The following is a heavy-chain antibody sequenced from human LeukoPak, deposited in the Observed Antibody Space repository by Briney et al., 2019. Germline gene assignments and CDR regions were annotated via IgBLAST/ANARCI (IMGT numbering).Heavy chain of an antibody. D-gene: IGHD3-3*01. CDR2: INPNSGGT. J-gene: IGHJ5*02. CDR1: GYTFTGYY. CDR3: ASDSGFWSGYSRYNWSDP. V-gene: IGHV1-2*02. Sequence: ASVKVSCKASGYTFTGYYMHWVRQAPGQGLEWMGWINPNSGGTNYAQKFQGRVTMTRDTSISTAYMELSRLRSDDTAVYYCASDSGFWSGYSRYNWSDPWGQGTLVTVSS.